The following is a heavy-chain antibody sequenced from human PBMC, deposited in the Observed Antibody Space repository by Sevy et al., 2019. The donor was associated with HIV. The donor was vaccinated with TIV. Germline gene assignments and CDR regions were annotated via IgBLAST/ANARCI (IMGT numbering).Heavy chain of an antibody. D-gene: IGHD2-15*01. CDR3: AGGALLSRN. Sequence: GGSLRLSCAASGFTFSDSWMTWVRQGPGKGLEWVANINQAGSDKYYVDSVRGRFTISRDNAKNSLYLQMNSLRVEDTALYYCAGGALLSRNWGQGSLVTVSS. J-gene: IGHJ4*02. V-gene: IGHV3-7*01. CDR2: INQAGSDK. CDR1: GFTFSDSW.